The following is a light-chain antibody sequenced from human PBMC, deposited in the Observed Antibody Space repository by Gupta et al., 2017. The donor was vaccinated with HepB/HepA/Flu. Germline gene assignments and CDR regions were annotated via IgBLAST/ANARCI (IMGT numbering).Light chain of an antibody. J-gene: IGKJ1*01. CDR2: WES. Sequence: DIVMTQSPDSLAVSLGERATIHCQSSQSLFSSTNDKTYLAWYQHKPGQPPKLLIYWESTRESGVPDRFSGSVSETDFSFTISSLQAEDVAFSYCQQYYSSPWTFGQGTRVEIK. CDR3: QQYYSSPWT. CDR1: QSLFSSTNDKTY. V-gene: IGKV4-1*01.